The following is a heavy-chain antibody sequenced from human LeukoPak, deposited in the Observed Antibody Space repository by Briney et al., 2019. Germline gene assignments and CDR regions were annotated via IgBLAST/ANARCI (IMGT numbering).Heavy chain of an antibody. CDR2: INPNSGGT. CDR1: GYTFTGYY. J-gene: IGHJ5*02. Sequence: GASVKVSCKASGYTFTGYYMHWVRQAPGQGLEWMGWINPNSGGTNYAQKFQGRVTMTRDTSISTAYMELSSLRSEDTAVYYCARDGIAAAGPGGWFDPWGQGTLVTVPS. V-gene: IGHV1-2*02. CDR3: ARDGIAAAGPGGWFDP. D-gene: IGHD6-13*01.